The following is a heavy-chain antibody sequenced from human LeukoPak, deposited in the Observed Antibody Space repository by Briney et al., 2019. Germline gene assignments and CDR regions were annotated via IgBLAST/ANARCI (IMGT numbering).Heavy chain of an antibody. CDR2: ISSTSSTI. CDR1: GFTFSDYY. V-gene: IGHV3-11*01. Sequence: GGSLRLSCAASGFTFSDYYMSWVRQAPGRGLEWVSYISSTSSTIYYADSVKGRYTISRDNAKNSLYLQMNSLRAEDMAVYYCARRGLYYDILTGYPEDGAFDIWGQGTMVTVSS. J-gene: IGHJ3*02. CDR3: ARRGLYYDILTGYPEDGAFDI. D-gene: IGHD3-9*01.